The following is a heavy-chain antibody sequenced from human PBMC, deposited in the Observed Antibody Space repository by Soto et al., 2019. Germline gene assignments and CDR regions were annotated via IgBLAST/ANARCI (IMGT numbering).Heavy chain of an antibody. CDR1: GDSISSGNKY. CDR2: VFSSGTT. J-gene: IGHJ6*02. D-gene: IGHD3-16*01. Sequence: SETLSLTCTVSGDSISSGNKYWSWIRQPPGKGLEWIGYVFSSGTTYYNPSLKGRVSFSLDASGNQFSLKFASVTDADSAVYYCARVPSPFDYYYAMDVWGQGTTVTVSS. CDR3: ARVPSPFDYYYAMDV. V-gene: IGHV4-30-4*01.